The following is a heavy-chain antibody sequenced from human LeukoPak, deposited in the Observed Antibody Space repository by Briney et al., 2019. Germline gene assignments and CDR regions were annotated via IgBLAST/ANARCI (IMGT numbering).Heavy chain of an antibody. CDR2: ISAYNGNT. Sequence: GASVKVSCKASGYTFTSYGISWVRQAPGQGLEWMGWISAYNGNTNYAQKLQGRVTMTTDTSTSTAYMELRSLRSDDTAVYYCARDPMVKARIAVAGTRGVYWGQGTLVTVSS. CDR3: ARDPMVKARIAVAGTRGVY. D-gene: IGHD6-19*01. CDR1: GYTFTSYG. V-gene: IGHV1-18*01. J-gene: IGHJ4*02.